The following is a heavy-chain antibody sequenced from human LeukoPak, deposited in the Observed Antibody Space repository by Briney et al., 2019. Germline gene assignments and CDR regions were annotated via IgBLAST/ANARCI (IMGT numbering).Heavy chain of an antibody. J-gene: IGHJ4*02. CDR2: INHSGST. V-gene: IGHV4-34*01. D-gene: IGHD3-22*01. CDR3: ARDRYYYDSSGYYPPFDY. CDR1: GGSFSGYY. Sequence: SETLSLTCAVYGGSFSGYYWSWIRQPPGKGLEWIGEINHSGSTNYNPSLKSRVTISVDTSKDQFSLKLSSVTAADTAVYYCARDRYYYDSSGYYPPFDYWGQGTLVTVSS.